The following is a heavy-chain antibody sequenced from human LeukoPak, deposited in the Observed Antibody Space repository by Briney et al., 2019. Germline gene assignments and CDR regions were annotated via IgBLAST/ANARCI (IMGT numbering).Heavy chain of an antibody. CDR2: IIPIFGTA. V-gene: IGHV1-69*01. D-gene: IGHD2-2*02. Sequence: GSSVKVSCKASGGTFSSYAISWVRQAPGQGLEWMGGIIPIFGTANYAQKFQGRVTTTADESTSTAYMELSSLRSEDTAVYYCARATRADIVVVPAAIEAYYYYYMDVWGKGTTVTVSS. CDR1: GGTFSSYA. CDR3: ARATRADIVVVPAAIEAYYYYYMDV. J-gene: IGHJ6*03.